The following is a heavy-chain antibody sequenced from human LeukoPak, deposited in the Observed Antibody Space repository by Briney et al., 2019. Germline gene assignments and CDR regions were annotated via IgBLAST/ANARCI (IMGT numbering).Heavy chain of an antibody. D-gene: IGHD3-10*01. CDR3: ASYFGRS. CDR1: GFTVSSNF. J-gene: IGHJ5*02. CDR2: IYSDGST. Sequence: GGSPRLSCAAAGFTVSSNFMMWVRQAPGKGLEWVSFIYSDGSTYYADSVKGRFTISRDTFRNTLYLQMNNLRAEDTAVYYCASYFGRSWGQGTLVTVSS. V-gene: IGHV3-53*01.